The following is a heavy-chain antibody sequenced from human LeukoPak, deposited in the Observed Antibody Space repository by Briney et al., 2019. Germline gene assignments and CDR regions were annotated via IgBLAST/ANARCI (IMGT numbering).Heavy chain of an antibody. CDR2: IYYSGST. D-gene: IGHD5-12*01. Sequence: SETLSLTCTVSGGSISSGDYYWSWIRQPPGKGLEWIGYIYYSGSTYYNPSLKSRVTISADTSKNQFSLKLSSVTAADTAVYYCARVGGYDLYYFDYWGQGTLVTVSS. CDR3: ARVGGYDLYYFDY. V-gene: IGHV4-30-4*01. CDR1: GGSISSGDYY. J-gene: IGHJ4*02.